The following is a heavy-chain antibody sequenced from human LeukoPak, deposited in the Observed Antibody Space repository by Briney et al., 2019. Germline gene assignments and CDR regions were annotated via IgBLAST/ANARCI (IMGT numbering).Heavy chain of an antibody. J-gene: IGHJ4*02. V-gene: IGHV4-4*07. CDR2: IYISGVT. D-gene: IGHD3-9*01. CDR1: GGSISNYY. Sequence: PSETLSLTCTVSGGSISNYYWNFIRQPPGKGLEWIGHIYISGVTNYNPSLKSRVTMSVDTSKNQFSLKLTSVTAADTAVYYCARGNDILTGYYYFDYWGQGTLVTVSS. CDR3: ARGNDILTGYYYFDY.